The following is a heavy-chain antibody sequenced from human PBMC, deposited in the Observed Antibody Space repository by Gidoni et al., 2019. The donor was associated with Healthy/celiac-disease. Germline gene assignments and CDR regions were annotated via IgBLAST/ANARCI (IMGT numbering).Heavy chain of an antibody. J-gene: IGHJ4*02. Sequence: EVQLVESGGGLVQPGGSLRLSCAAPGFTFSSYDMHWARQAPGKGLEYVAAISSNGGSTYYANSVKGRFTISRDNSKNTLYLQMGSLRAEDMAVYYCARAYCGGDCYSDYWGQGTLVTVSS. D-gene: IGHD2-21*02. CDR2: ISSNGGST. V-gene: IGHV3-64*01. CDR1: GFTFSSYD. CDR3: ARAYCGGDCYSDY.